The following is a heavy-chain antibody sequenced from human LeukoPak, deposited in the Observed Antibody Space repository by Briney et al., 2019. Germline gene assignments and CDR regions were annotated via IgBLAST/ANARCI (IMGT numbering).Heavy chain of an antibody. J-gene: IGHJ4*02. CDR3: ASGYCSGGSCLVY. CDR1: GFTFTGYY. D-gene: IGHD2-15*01. V-gene: IGHV1-2*02. CDR2: INPNSGGT. Sequence: GASLKLSCEASGFTFTGYYMHWVRQAPGHGLEWMGWINPNSGGTKYAQNFQGRVTMTRDTYISTAYMELSRLRSDDTAVYYCASGYCSGGSCLVYWGQGTLVTVSS.